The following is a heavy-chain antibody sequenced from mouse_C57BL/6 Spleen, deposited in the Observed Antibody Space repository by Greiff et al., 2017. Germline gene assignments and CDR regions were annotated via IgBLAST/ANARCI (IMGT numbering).Heavy chain of an antibody. CDR1: GYTFTDYN. Sequence: VQLKQSGPELAKPGASVKIPCKASGYTFTDYNMDWVKQSHGKSLEWIGDINPNNGGTIYNQKFKGKATLTVDKSSSTAYMELRSLTSEDTAVYYCARAGGNSLAWFAYWGQGTLVTVSA. CDR2: INPNNGGT. J-gene: IGHJ3*01. V-gene: IGHV1-18*01. D-gene: IGHD2-1*01. CDR3: ARAGGNSLAWFAY.